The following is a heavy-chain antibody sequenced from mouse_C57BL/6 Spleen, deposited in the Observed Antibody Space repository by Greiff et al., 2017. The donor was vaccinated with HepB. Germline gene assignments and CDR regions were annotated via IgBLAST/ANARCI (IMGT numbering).Heavy chain of an antibody. CDR2: IYPGSGST. J-gene: IGHJ4*01. D-gene: IGHD1-1*01. CDR1: GYTFTSYW. CDR3: ARKSLYGSSFYAMDY. V-gene: IGHV1-55*01. Sequence: QVQLQQPGAELVKPGASVKMSCKASGYTFTSYWITWVKQRPGQGLEWIGDIYPGSGSTNYNEKFKSKATLTVDTSSSTAYMQLSSLTSEDSAVYYCARKSLYGSSFYAMDYWGQGTSVTVSS.